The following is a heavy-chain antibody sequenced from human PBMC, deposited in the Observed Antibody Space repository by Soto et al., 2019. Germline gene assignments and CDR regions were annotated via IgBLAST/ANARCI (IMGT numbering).Heavy chain of an antibody. CDR3: ARHPVYSRGPPNCLQP. CDR2: ISAYNGNT. D-gene: IGHD6-19*01. Sequence: GASVKVSCTAAGYSFTSYGISWVRQAPGQGLEWMGWISAYNGNTNYAQKLQGRVTMTTDTSTSTAYMELRSLGSDDTAGYYCARHPVYSRGPPNCLQPWCQGPLVT. J-gene: IGHJ5*02. CDR1: GYSFTSYG. V-gene: IGHV1-18*01.